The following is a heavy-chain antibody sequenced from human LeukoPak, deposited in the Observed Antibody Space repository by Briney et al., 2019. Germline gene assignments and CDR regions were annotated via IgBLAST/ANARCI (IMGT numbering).Heavy chain of an antibody. D-gene: IGHD3-10*01. J-gene: IGHJ4*02. V-gene: IGHV3-23*01. Sequence: GGSLRLSCAASGFTFSSYAMSWVRQAPGKGLEWVSAISGSGGSTYYADSVKGRFTISSDNSKNTLYLQMNSLRAEDTAVYYCAKDLGYYGSITYFDYWGQGTLVTVSS. CDR2: ISGSGGST. CDR3: AKDLGYYGSITYFDY. CDR1: GFTFSSYA.